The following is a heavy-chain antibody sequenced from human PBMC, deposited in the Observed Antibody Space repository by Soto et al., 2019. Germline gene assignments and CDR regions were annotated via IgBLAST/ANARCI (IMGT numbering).Heavy chain of an antibody. V-gene: IGHV3-7*01. J-gene: IGHJ4*02. Sequence: EVRLVESGGGLVQPGGSLRVSCAASGFTFTSYWMSWVRQAPGKGLEWVANIKEDGSAKYYLDSVKGRFTISRDNAKNSLYLQMSSLRAEDTAVYYCAREDFYRFDYWGQGNLVTVS. CDR3: AREDFYRFDY. CDR1: GFTFTSYW. CDR2: IKEDGSAK.